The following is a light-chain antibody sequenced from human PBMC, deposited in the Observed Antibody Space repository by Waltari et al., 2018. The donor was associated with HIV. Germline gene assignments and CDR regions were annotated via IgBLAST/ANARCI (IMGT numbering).Light chain of an antibody. CDR3: QHYDTFPYS. CDR1: QGISSW. J-gene: IGKJ2*01. Sequence: DIRMTQSPPSLSASVGDTVTITCRASQGISSWLAWYQQKPGKAPKPLIYAASTLQTGVPSRFSGSGTGTHFTLTITSLQPEEFATYYCQHYDTFPYSFGQGTRLEIK. V-gene: IGKV1D-16*01. CDR2: AAS.